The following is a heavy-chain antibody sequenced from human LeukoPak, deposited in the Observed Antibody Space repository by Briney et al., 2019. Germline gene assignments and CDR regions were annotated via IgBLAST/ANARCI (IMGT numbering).Heavy chain of an antibody. V-gene: IGHV4-59*01. J-gene: IGHJ6*03. CDR2: IYYSDST. CDR1: GGSISNYY. CDR3: ARFPGSAEYRHYYYMDV. D-gene: IGHD2-15*01. Sequence: SETLSPTCTVSGGSISNYYWSWIRQPPGKGLEWIGYIYYSDSTNYNPSLKSRVTVSVDTSKNQFSLKLSSVTAADTAVYYCARFPGSAEYRHYYYMDVWGKGTTVTVSS.